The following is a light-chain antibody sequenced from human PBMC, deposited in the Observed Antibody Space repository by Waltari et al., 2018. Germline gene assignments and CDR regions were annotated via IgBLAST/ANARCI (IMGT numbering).Light chain of an antibody. Sequence: EIVMTQSPATLSVSPGERVTPSCRASQTIGSHLAWYQQKPGQPPRFLISGASTRATGIPARFSGSGSGTEFTLTISSLQSEDFAVYYCHQYNSWPKTFGQGTRVEIK. CDR2: GAS. V-gene: IGKV3-15*01. J-gene: IGKJ1*01. CDR1: QTIGSH. CDR3: HQYNSWPKT.